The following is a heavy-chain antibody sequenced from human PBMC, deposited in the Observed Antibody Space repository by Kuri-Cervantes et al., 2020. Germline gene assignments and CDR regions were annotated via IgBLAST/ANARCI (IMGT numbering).Heavy chain of an antibody. CDR1: GYTFTGSY. J-gene: IGHJ6*02. CDR2: MNPNSGNT. Sequence: ASVKVSCKASGYTFTGSYIHWVRQAPGQGLEWMGWMNPNSGNTGYAQKFQGRVTMTRNTSISTAYMELSSLRSEDTAVYYCARAPYDFWSGYYAQPSYYYGMDVWGQGTTVTVSS. D-gene: IGHD3-3*01. V-gene: IGHV1-8*02. CDR3: ARAPYDFWSGYYAQPSYYYGMDV.